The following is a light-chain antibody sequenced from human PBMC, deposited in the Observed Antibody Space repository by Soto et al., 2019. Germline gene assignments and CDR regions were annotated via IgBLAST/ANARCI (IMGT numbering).Light chain of an antibody. CDR3: HQYDNSPLN. J-gene: IGKJ4*01. Sequence: EIVLTQSPGTLSLSPGERATLSCRASQSVSSSYLAWYQQKPGQAPRLLIYGASSRATGIPDRFSGSGSGTAFTLTISRLEPEDFAVYYCHQYDNSPLNFGGGTKVEI. CDR2: GAS. CDR1: QSVSSSY. V-gene: IGKV3-20*01.